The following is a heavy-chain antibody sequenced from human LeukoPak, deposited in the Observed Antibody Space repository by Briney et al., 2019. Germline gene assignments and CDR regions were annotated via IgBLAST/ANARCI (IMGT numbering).Heavy chain of an antibody. V-gene: IGHV4-39*01. CDR1: GGSISSSSYY. Sequence: SETLPLTCTVSGGSISSSSYYWGWIRQPPGKGLEWIGSIYYSGSTYYNPSLKSRVTISVDTSKNQFSLKLSSVTAADTAVYYCARVEQQLLSFDYWGQGTLVTVSS. J-gene: IGHJ4*02. CDR3: ARVEQQLLSFDY. CDR2: IYYSGST. D-gene: IGHD6-13*01.